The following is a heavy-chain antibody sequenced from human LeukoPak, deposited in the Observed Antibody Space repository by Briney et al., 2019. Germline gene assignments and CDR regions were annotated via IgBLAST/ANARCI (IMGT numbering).Heavy chain of an antibody. Sequence: KTGESLKISCKASGYSFTSYLIAWVRQMPGKGLEWMGIIHPGDSSARYSPSFQGQVTVSVDQSITTAYLQWTSLKASDTAMYYCARRARKPASPLEYFESWGQGTLVTVFS. CDR3: ARRARKPASPLEYFES. D-gene: IGHD2-2*01. CDR1: GYSFTSYL. J-gene: IGHJ1*01. CDR2: IHPGDSSA. V-gene: IGHV5-51*01.